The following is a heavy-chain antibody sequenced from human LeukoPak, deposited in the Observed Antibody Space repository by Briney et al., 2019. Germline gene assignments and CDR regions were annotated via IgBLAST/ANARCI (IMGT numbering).Heavy chain of an antibody. Sequence: GGSLRLSCAASGFTFSSYAMSWVRQAPGKGLEWVSAISGSGGSTYYADSVKGRFTISRDNSKNTLYLQMNSLRAEDTAVYYCAKDLHDYDILPFDAFDIWGQGTMVTVSS. CDR2: ISGSGGST. CDR1: GFTFSSYA. J-gene: IGHJ3*02. CDR3: AKDLHDYDILPFDAFDI. D-gene: IGHD3-9*01. V-gene: IGHV3-23*01.